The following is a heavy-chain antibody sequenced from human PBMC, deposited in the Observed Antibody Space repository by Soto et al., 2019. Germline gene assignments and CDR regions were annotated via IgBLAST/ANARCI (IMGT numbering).Heavy chain of an antibody. D-gene: IGHD2-21*01. V-gene: IGHV3-23*01. J-gene: IGHJ4*02. CDR1: GFTFSSYA. Sequence: EVHLLESGGGLVQPGGSLRLSCAASGFTFSSYALHWVRQAPVKGLEWVAEISGSGTSTYYAPPVKGRFIISSDSSKNNFYLRMNSLRAADTAMYYCARSLSALFSLGDFNYWGQGALVTVSS. CDR3: ARSLSALFSLGDFNY. CDR2: ISGSGTST.